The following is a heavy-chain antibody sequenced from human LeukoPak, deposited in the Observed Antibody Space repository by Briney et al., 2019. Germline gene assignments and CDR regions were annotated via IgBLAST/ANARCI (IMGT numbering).Heavy chain of an antibody. J-gene: IGHJ5*02. CDR3: ARGEDGYNH. CDR2: ISVYTGNR. V-gene: IGHV1-18*01. Sequence: ASVKVSYKCSGYTFNIYDITWVRQAPGQGLEWMGWISVYTGNRNYAQKFQDRVTMTTDTSTSTAYMELRSLRSDDTAVYYCARGEDGYNHWGQGTLVTVSS. CDR1: GYTFNIYD. D-gene: IGHD5-24*01.